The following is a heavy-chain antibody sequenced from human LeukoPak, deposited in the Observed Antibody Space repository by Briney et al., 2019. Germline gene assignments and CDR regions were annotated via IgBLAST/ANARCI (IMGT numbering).Heavy chain of an antibody. CDR2: IWYDGSNK. V-gene: IGHV3-33*01. CDR1: GFTFSSYG. J-gene: IGHJ4*02. D-gene: IGHD1-26*01. CDR3: ARRGWSYSSNPSPHHFDY. Sequence: GRSLRLSCAASGFTFSSYGMHWVRQAPGKGLEWVAVIWYDGSNKYYADSVKGRFTISRDNSKNTLYLQMNSLRAEDTAVYYCARRGWSYSSNPSPHHFDYWGQGTLVTVSS.